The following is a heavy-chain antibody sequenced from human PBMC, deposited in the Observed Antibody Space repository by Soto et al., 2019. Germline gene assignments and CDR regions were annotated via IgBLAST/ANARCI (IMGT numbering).Heavy chain of an antibody. CDR3: TADLVGLSRIIDY. CDR2: VKPKSIGETI. J-gene: IGHJ4*02. V-gene: IGHV3-15*07. D-gene: IGHD2-2*01. Sequence: GGSLRLSCAVSGIIFSDAWLNWVRQAPEEGLGWVGRVKPKSIGETIDYAAPVKGRFTISRDDSENTLYLEMNSLKIEDTAVYYCTADLVGLSRIIDYWGQGALVTVSS. CDR1: GIIFSDAW.